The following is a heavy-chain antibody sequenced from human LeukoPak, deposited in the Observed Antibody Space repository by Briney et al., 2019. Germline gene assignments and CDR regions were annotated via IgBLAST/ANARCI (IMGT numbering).Heavy chain of an antibody. CDR3: AREHPRGEVDDFDY. D-gene: IGHD3-16*01. J-gene: IGHJ4*02. CDR2: IYTSGST. V-gene: IGHV4-61*02. Sequence: SETLSLTCTVSGGSISSGFYYWSWIRQPAGKGLEWIGRIYTSGSTNYNPSLKSRISISVDTSKNQFSLKLASVTAADTAVYYCAREHPRGEVDDFDYWGQGTLVTVSS. CDR1: GGSISSGFYY.